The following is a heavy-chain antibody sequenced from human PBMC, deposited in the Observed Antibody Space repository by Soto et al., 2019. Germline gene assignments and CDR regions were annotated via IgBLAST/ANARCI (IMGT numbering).Heavy chain of an antibody. Sequence: QVQLVQSGAEVKKPGSSVKVSCKASGGTFSSYAISWVRQAPGQGLEWMGGIIPIFGTANYAQKFQGRVTITADESTSTAYMELSSLRSEDTAVYYCARFRYCSGGSCYSPIYYYYGMDVWGQGTTVTVS. CDR2: IIPIFGTA. CDR3: ARFRYCSGGSCYSPIYYYYGMDV. V-gene: IGHV1-69*01. CDR1: GGTFSSYA. J-gene: IGHJ6*02. D-gene: IGHD2-15*01.